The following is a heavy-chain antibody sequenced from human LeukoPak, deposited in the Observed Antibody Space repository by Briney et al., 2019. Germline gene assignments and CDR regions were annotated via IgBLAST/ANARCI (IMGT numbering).Heavy chain of an antibody. J-gene: IGHJ5*02. V-gene: IGHV4-4*07. D-gene: IGHD1-26*01. CDR1: GCSISSYY. CDR2: IYTSGST. CDR3: ARDRELLCNWFDP. Sequence: SETLSLTCTVSGCSISSYYWSWIRQPAGKGLEWIGRIYTSGSTNYYPSLKSRVTMSVDTSKNQFSLKLSSVTAADTAVYYCARDRELLCNWFDPWGQGTLVTVSS.